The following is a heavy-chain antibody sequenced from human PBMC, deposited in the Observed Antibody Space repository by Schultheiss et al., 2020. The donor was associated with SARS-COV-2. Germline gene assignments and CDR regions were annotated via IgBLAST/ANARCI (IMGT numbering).Heavy chain of an antibody. J-gene: IGHJ4*02. CDR1: GGSISSSSFY. V-gene: IGHV4-39*01. CDR3: ARRAMVRGVIMANDY. D-gene: IGHD3-10*01. CDR2: IYSNGNT. Sequence: SQTLSLTCTVSGGSISSSSFYWGWIRQSPGKGLEWIGSIYSNGNTYYNPALQSRVTVSVDTSANQFSLRLYSVTVADAAVYYCARRAMVRGVIMANDYWGQGTLVTVSS.